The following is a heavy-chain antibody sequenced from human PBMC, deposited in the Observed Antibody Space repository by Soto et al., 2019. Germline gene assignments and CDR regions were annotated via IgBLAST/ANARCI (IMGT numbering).Heavy chain of an antibody. CDR3: ARDPPLSVLVVVATHYF. CDR1: GFTFTNHN. CDR2: ISSSSSFR. Sequence: EVQLVESGGGLVKPGGSLRLSCAASGFTFTNHNMNWVRQAPGKGLEWVSSISSSSSFRNYADSVKGRFSISRDNDKNLVSLQMDSLSAEDTAVYYCARDPPLSVLVVVATHYFWGQGPLVTVSS. J-gene: IGHJ4*02. D-gene: IGHD2-21*01. V-gene: IGHV3-21*02.